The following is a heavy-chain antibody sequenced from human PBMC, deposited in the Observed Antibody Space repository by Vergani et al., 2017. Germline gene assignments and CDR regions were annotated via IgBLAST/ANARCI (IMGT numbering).Heavy chain of an antibody. CDR3: ARDPGQQPNNYFDY. D-gene: IGHD6-13*01. CDR1: GFTFSSYD. J-gene: IGHJ4*02. CDR2: ISYDGSNK. V-gene: IGHV3-30-3*01. Sequence: QVQLVESGGGVVQPGRSLRLSCAASGFTFSSYDMHWVRQAPGKGLEWVAVISYDGSNKYYADSVKGRFTISRDNSKNTLYLQMNSLRAEDTAVYYCARDPGQQPNNYFDYWGQGTLVTVSS.